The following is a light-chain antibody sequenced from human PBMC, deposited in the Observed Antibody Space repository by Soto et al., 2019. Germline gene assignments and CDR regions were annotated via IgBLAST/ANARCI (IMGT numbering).Light chain of an antibody. V-gene: IGLV2-8*01. CDR2: EVN. CDR3: SSYSGNFWV. CDR1: SSDVGGYNY. J-gene: IGLJ3*02. Sequence: QSALTQPPSASGSPGQSVAISCTGTSSDVGGYNYVSWYQQHPGKAPKLIISEVNKRPSGVPDRFSGSKSGNTASLTVSGLQAEDEADYYCSSYSGNFWVFGGGTKVTVL.